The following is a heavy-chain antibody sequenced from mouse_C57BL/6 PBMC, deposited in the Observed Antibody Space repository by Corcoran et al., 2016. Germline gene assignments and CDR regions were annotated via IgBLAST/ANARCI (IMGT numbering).Heavy chain of an antibody. CDR2: IYPGDGDT. Sequence: QVQLQQSGAELVKPGASVKISCKASGYAFSSYWMNWVKQRPGKGLEWIGQIYPGDGDTNYNGKFKGKATLTADKSSSTAYMQLSSLTSEDSAVYFCARPHIYYGNYQGSMDYWGQGTSVTVSS. J-gene: IGHJ4*01. V-gene: IGHV1-80*01. D-gene: IGHD2-1*01. CDR3: ARPHIYYGNYQGSMDY. CDR1: GYAFSSYW.